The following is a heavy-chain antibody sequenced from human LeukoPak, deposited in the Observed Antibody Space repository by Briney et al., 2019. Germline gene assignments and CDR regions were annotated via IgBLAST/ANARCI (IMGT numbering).Heavy chain of an antibody. CDR1: GGTFSSYT. D-gene: IGHD2-2*02. Sequence: RASVKVSCKASGGTFSSYTISWVRQAPGQGLEWMGRIIPILGIANYAQKFQGRVTITADKSTSTAYMELSSLRSEDTAVYYCAREGECCSSTSCYTWFDPWGQGTLVTVSS. CDR2: IIPILGIA. CDR3: AREGECCSSTSCYTWFDP. V-gene: IGHV1-69*04. J-gene: IGHJ5*02.